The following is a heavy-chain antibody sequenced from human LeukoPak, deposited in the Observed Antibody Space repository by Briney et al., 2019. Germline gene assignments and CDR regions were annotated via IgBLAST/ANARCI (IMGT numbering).Heavy chain of an antibody. J-gene: IGHJ4*02. D-gene: IGHD1-1*01. V-gene: IGHV4-34*01. CDR2: INHSGST. CDR3: ARDRHWNQGNFDY. CDR1: GGSFSGYY. Sequence: SETLSLTCGVYGGSFSGYYWSWIRQPPGKGLEWIGEINHSGSTNYNPSLKSRVTISVDTSKNQFSLKLSSVTAADTAVYYCARDRHWNQGNFDYWSQGTLVTVSS.